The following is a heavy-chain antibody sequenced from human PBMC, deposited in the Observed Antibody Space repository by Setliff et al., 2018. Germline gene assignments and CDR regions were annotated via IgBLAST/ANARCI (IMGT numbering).Heavy chain of an antibody. CDR3: AKVSSRGSSWYDPEYYFDY. D-gene: IGHD6-13*01. CDR2: ISGSGGST. V-gene: IGHV3-23*01. CDR1: GFTFSSYA. Sequence: ETLSLSCAASGFTFSSYAMSWVRQAPGKGLEWVSAISGSGGSTYYADSVKGRFTISRDNSKNTLYLQMNSLRAEDTAVYYCAKVSSRGSSWYDPEYYFDYWGQGTLVTVSS. J-gene: IGHJ4*02.